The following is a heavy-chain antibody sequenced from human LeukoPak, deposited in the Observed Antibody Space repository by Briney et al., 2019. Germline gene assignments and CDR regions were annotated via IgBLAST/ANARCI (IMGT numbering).Heavy chain of an antibody. D-gene: IGHD2/OR15-2a*01. CDR3: ARDKQYSLYYYYGMDV. CDR1: GFTFSSYS. V-gene: IGHV3-21*01. J-gene: IGHJ6*02. CDR2: ISSSSYI. Sequence: GGSLRLSCAASGFTFSSYSMNWVRQAPGKGLEWVSSISSSSYIYYADSVKGRFTISRDNAKNSLYLQMNSLRAEDTAVYYCARDKQYSLYYYYGMDVWGQGTTVTVSS.